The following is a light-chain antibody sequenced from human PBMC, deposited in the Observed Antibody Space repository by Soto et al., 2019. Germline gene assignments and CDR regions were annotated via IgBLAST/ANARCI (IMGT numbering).Light chain of an antibody. J-gene: IGKJ4*01. Sequence: EIVLTQSPGTLSLSPGERATLSCRASQSVSNNFLAWYQQKPGQAPRLLIYGTSNRAAGIPDRFSGSGSATDFTLTISRLEPEDFAVYYCQQYRSSPPLTFGGGTKVEIK. V-gene: IGKV3-20*01. CDR1: QSVSNNF. CDR2: GTS. CDR3: QQYRSSPPLT.